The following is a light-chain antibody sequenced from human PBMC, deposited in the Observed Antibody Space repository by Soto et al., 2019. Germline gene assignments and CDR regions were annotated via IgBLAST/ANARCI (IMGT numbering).Light chain of an antibody. V-gene: IGKV1-39*01. Sequence: DIQMTQSPSSLSASVGDRLTITCRASQSISTYLNWYQQKPGKAPKLLIYAASSLQSGVPSRFSGSGSATDFTLTISSLQPEDFATYYCQQTYSFPPTFGQGTKLEIK. CDR2: AAS. CDR3: QQTYSFPPT. J-gene: IGKJ2*01. CDR1: QSISTY.